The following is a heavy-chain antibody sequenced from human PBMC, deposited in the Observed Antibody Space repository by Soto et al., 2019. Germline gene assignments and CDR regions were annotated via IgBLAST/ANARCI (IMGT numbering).Heavy chain of an antibody. D-gene: IGHD4-4*01. V-gene: IGHV3-13*01. Sequence: GGSLRLSCAASGFTFSSYDMHWVRQATGKGLEWVSAIGTAGDTYYPGSVKGRFTISRENAKNSLYLQMNSLRAGDTAVYYCALSTHSGDYKGEWAFDIWGQGTMVTVSS. CDR1: GFTFSSYD. CDR2: IGTAGDT. J-gene: IGHJ3*02. CDR3: ALSTHSGDYKGEWAFDI.